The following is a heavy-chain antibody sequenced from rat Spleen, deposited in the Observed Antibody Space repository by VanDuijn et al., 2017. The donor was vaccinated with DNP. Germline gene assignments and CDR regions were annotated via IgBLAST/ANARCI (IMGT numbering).Heavy chain of an antibody. D-gene: IGHD1-1*01. CDR3: ARPTTGAFAS. J-gene: IGHJ3*01. CDR2: ISYDGGST. Sequence: EVQLVESGGGLVQPGRSLKLSCAASGFTFSDYYMAWVRQAPTKGLEWVAYISYDGGSTFYGDSVKGRFTISRDNAKSTLYLQMNRLRSEDMATYYCARPTTGAFASWGQGTLVTVSS. V-gene: IGHV5-22*01. CDR1: GFTFSDYY.